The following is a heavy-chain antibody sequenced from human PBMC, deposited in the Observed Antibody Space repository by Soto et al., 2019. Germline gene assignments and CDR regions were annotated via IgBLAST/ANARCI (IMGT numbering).Heavy chain of an antibody. J-gene: IGHJ4*02. CDR2: LSDSGGSI. D-gene: IGHD2-2*01. V-gene: IGHV3-23*01. Sequence: EVQLLESGGGLVQPGGSLRLSCTASGFTFSRHAMTWVRQAPGKVLEWVSGLSDSGGSIYYADSVKGRFNMSRDNSMNTLYLHMNTLRAEDTAIYYCAKVSSSCYAGFFDLWGQGTLVTVSS. CDR3: AKVSSSCYAGFFDL. CDR1: GFTFSRHA.